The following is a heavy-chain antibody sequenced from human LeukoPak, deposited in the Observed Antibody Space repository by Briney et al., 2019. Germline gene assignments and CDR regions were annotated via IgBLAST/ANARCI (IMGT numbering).Heavy chain of an antibody. D-gene: IGHD2-15*01. CDR2: ISHSGSP. Sequence: SETLSLTCAVYGGSFSGYYWSWIRQPPGKGLEWIGEISHSGSPNYNPSPKSRVTISVDTSKNQFSLKLSSVTAADTAVYYCARGIVVVVTAIFDYWGQGTLVTVSS. V-gene: IGHV4-34*01. J-gene: IGHJ4*02. CDR3: ARGIVVVVTAIFDY. CDR1: GGSFSGYY.